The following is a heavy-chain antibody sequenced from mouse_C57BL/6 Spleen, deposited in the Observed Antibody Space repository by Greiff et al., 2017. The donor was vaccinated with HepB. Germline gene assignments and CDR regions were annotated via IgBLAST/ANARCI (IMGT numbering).Heavy chain of an antibody. J-gene: IGHJ1*03. CDR1: GYTFTSYW. CDR3: ARRAGRSRGWYFDV. V-gene: IGHV1-69*01. Sequence: VQLQQPGAELVMPGASVKLSCKASGYTFTSYWMHWVKQRPGQGLEWIGEIDPSDSYTNYNQKFKGKSTLTVDKSSSTAYMPLSSLTSEDSAVYYCARRAGRSRGWYFDVWGTGTTVTVSS. CDR2: IDPSDSYT. D-gene: IGHD1-1*01.